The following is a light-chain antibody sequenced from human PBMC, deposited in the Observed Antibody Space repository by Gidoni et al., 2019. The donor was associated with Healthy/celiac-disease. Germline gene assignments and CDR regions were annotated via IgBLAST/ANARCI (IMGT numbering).Light chain of an antibody. J-gene: IGLJ2*01. CDR3: ASCDFRLCGVL. Sequence: QSALTQSPSAYGTNGNRVPIARSGSRSNIGSHYVYWYQQLPGTAPKLLCYRHYPRPSCCPYRFSGSTSVASSSLAISGLLAEDEAASYCASCDFRLCGVLFCRGTELTVL. CDR1: RSNIGSHY. CDR2: RHY. V-gene: IGLV1-47*01.